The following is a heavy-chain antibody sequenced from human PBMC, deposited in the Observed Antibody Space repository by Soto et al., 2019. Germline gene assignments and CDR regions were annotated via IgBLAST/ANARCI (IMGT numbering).Heavy chain of an antibody. D-gene: IGHD5-18*01. J-gene: IGHJ3*02. CDR1: GGSISSYY. V-gene: IGHV4-59*12. CDR2: IYHSGST. Sequence: SETLSLTCTVSGGSISSYYWSWIRQPPGKGLEWIGYIYHSGSTYYNPSLKSRVTISVDRSKNRFSLNLNSVTAADTAVFYCARPNTEPEAFDIWGQGTMVTVSS. CDR3: ARPNTEPEAFDI.